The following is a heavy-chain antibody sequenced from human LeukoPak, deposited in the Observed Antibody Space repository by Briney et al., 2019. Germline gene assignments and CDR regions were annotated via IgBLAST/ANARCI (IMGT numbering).Heavy chain of an antibody. CDR1: GGSICSRSAY. D-gene: IGHD5-18*01. Sequence: KPSETLSLTCTVSGGSICSRSAYWGWIRQPPGKGLEWIGSIYYSKNTYYNPSLKSRVTISADTSKNQFSLTLGSVSATDTAVYYCVSPRGLSYGYFYYWGQGTLVTVSS. CDR2: IYYSKNT. CDR3: VSPRGLSYGYFYY. V-gene: IGHV4-39*01. J-gene: IGHJ4*02.